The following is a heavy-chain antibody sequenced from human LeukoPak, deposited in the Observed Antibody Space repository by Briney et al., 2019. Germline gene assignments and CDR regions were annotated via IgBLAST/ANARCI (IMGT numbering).Heavy chain of an antibody. V-gene: IGHV1-18*01. CDR2: ISAYNGNT. D-gene: IGHD1-26*01. CDR3: ARERWCSGSYYFDY. CDR1: GYTFTSYG. Sequence: ASVKVSCKASGYTFTSYGISWVRQAPGQGLEWMGWISAYNGNTNYAQKLQGRVTMTTDTSTSTAYMELRSLRSDDTAVYYCARERWCSGSYYFDYWGQGTLVTVSS. J-gene: IGHJ4*02.